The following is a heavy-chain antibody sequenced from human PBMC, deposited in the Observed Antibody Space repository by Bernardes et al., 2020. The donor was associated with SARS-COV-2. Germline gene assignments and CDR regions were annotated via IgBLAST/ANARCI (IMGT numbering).Heavy chain of an antibody. CDR1: GASIKNFH. J-gene: IGHJ3*02. CDR3: ARVWGPGDDAFDI. CDR2: IYFSGST. D-gene: IGHD3-16*01. Sequence: SETLTLTCTVSGASIKNFHWSWIRQSPGKGLEWIGFIYFSGSTHYNPSLKSRFTISVDTSQNQFYLRLYSVTAADTAVYYCARVWGPGDDAFDIWGQGTMVTVSS. V-gene: IGHV4-59*13.